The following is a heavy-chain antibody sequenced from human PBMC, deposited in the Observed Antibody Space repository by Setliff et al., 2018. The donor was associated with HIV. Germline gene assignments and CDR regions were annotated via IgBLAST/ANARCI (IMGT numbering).Heavy chain of an antibody. Sequence: ASVKVSCKASGYTFTSYYMHWVRQAPGQGLEWMGIINTSSGSTTYEQKYQGRVTMTRDTSTSTVYMELSILRFEDTPVYYCARSRKDLTMVRVPNFVYWGQGTLVTVSS. CDR1: GYTFTSYY. D-gene: IGHD3-10*01. CDR2: INTSSGST. V-gene: IGHV1-46*01. J-gene: IGHJ4*02. CDR3: ARSRKDLTMVRVPNFVY.